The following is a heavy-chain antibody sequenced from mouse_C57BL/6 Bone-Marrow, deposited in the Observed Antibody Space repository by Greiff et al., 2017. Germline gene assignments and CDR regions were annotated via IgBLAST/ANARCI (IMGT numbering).Heavy chain of an antibody. CDR1: GYTFTSYG. CDR3: ARPKTAQATDWFAY. V-gene: IGHV1-81*01. CDR2: IYPRSGNT. Sequence: VQLVESGAELARPGASVKLSCKASGYTFTSYGISWVKQRTGQGLEWIGEIYPRSGNTYYNEKFKGKATLTADKSSSTAYMELRSLTSEDSAVYFCARPKTAQATDWFAYWGQGTLVTVSA. J-gene: IGHJ3*01. D-gene: IGHD3-2*02.